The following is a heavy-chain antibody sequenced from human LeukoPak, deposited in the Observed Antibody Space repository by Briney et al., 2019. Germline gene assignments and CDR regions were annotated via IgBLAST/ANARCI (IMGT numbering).Heavy chain of an antibody. J-gene: IGHJ4*02. CDR1: GFTFSSNW. CDR3: ARGPNSNWSGLDF. CDR2: INTDGSTT. V-gene: IGHV3-74*01. Sequence: RSGGSLRLSCAASGFTFSSNWMHWVRQAPGKGLVWVSRINTDGSTTNYADSVKGRFTISRDNAKNTLYLQVNNLRAEDTAVYYCARGPNSNWSGLDFWGQGTLLTVSS. D-gene: IGHD6-6*01.